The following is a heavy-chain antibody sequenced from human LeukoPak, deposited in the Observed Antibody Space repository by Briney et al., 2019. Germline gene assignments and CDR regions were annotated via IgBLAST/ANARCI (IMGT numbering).Heavy chain of an antibody. D-gene: IGHD3-10*01. V-gene: IGHV4-59*01. CDR2: IYNSGST. J-gene: IGHJ6*03. CDR1: GGSISSYY. CDR3: ARGQALNYYGSGSFYYYYYMDV. Sequence: SETLSLTCTVSGGSISSYYWSWIRQPPGKGLEWIGYIYNSGSTNYNPSLKSRVTISVDTSKNQFSVKLSSVTAADTAVYYCARGQALNYYGSGSFYYYYYMDVWGKGTTVTISS.